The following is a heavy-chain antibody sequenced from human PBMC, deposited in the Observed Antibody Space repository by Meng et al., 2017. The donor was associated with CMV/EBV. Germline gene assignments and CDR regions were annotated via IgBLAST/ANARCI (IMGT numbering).Heavy chain of an antibody. CDR2: IIPIFGTA. CDR1: GGTFSSYA. J-gene: IGHJ6*02. CDR3: ARGGYCSSTSCPPPIDYYYYGMDV. V-gene: IGHV1-69*05. D-gene: IGHD2-2*03. Sequence: SVKVSCKASGGTFSSYAISWVRQAPGQGLEWMGGIIPIFGTANYAQKFQGRVTITTDESTSTAYMELSSLRSEDTAVYYCARGGYCSSTSCPPPIDYYYYGMDVWGQGTTVTVSS.